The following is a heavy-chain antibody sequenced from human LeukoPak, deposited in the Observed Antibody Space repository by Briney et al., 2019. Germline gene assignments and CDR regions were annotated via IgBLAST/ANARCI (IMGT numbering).Heavy chain of an antibody. V-gene: IGHV4-4*07. J-gene: IGHJ5*02. CDR3: ARGSGTTGTTVYWFDP. CDR2: IYTSGST. Sequence: PSETLSLTCTVSGNSFGDYYWSWIRQPAGKGLEWIGRIYTSGSTTYNPSLKSRVTMSVDTSKSQFSLQLNSVTPEDTAVYYCARGSGTTGTTVYWFDPWGQGTLVTVSS. CDR1: GNSFGDYY. D-gene: IGHD1-1*01.